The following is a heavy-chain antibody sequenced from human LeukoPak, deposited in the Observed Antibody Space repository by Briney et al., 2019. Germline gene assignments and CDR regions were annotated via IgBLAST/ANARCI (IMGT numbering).Heavy chain of an antibody. Sequence: TLPLTCTVSGGSIRSRDYSWSRIRQPPGKGLEWIGYIYYSGSTSYNPSLKSRITRSVDTSKNQFSLKLTSVTAADTAVYYCARGFDAHNAFDIWXXXXXVSXSS. CDR1: GGSIRSRDYS. CDR2: IYYSGST. V-gene: IGHV4-30-4*08. D-gene: IGHD3-9*01. CDR3: ARGFDAHNAFDI. J-gene: IGHJ3*02.